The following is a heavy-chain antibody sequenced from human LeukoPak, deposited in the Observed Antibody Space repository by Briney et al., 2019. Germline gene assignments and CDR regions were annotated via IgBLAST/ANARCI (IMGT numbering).Heavy chain of an antibody. CDR1: GGSFSGYY. J-gene: IGHJ4*02. V-gene: IGHV4-34*01. CDR2: INHSGST. Sequence: SETLSLTCAVYGGSFSGYYWSWIRQPPGKGLEWIGEINHSGSTNYNPSLKSRVTISVDTSKNQFSLKLSSVTAADTAVYYCARGPGTAMALPWVYRGQGTLVTVSS. CDR3: ARGPGTAMALPWVY. D-gene: IGHD5-18*01.